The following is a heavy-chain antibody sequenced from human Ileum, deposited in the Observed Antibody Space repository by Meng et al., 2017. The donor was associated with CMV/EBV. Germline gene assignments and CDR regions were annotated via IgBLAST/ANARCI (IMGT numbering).Heavy chain of an antibody. CDR2: IYYSGST. J-gene: IGHJ4*02. CDR1: GGSISSYY. Sequence: SETLSLTCTVSGGSISSYYWSWIRQPPGKGLEWIGYIYYSGSTNYNPSLKSRVTISVDTSKNQFSLKLSSVTAADTAVYYCAREEGLGTLDYWGQGTRVTVSS. D-gene: IGHD7-27*01. V-gene: IGHV4-59*01. CDR3: AREEGLGTLDY.